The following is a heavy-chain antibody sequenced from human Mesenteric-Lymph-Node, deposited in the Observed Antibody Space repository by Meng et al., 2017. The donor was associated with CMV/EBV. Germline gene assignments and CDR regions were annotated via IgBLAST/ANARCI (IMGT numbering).Heavy chain of an antibody. V-gene: IGHV3-13*01. CDR1: GFTFSSYD. Sequence: GESLKISCAASGFTFSSYDMHWVRQATGKGLEWVSAIGTAGDTYYPGSVKGRFTISRDNAKNSLYLQMNSLRAEDTAVYFCARGPSITILGVHDFWGQGTLVTVSS. D-gene: IGHD3-3*01. CDR3: ARGPSITILGVHDF. CDR2: IGTAGDT. J-gene: IGHJ4*02.